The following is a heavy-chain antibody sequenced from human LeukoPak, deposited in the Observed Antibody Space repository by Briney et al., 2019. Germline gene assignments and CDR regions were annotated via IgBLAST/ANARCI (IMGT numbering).Heavy chain of an antibody. D-gene: IGHD2-2*02. J-gene: IGHJ4*02. CDR1: GGTFSSYA. CDR2: IIPIFGTA. V-gene: IGHV1-69*05. CDR3: ARGKRPLGYCSRTSCYTRFDY. Sequence: ASVKVSCKASGGTFSSYAISWVRQAPGQGLEWMGGIIPIFGTANYAQKFQGRVTITTDESTSTAYMELSSLRSEDTAVYYCARGKRPLGYCSRTSCYTRFDYWGQGTLVTVSS.